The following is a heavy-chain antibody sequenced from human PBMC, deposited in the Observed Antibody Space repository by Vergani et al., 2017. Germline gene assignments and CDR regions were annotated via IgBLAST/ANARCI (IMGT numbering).Heavy chain of an antibody. V-gene: IGHV4-39*01. CDR3: ARTESFILRYFHWAL. J-gene: IGHJ4*02. Sequence: QVQLQESGPGLVEPSETLSLTCTVSGGSITSSSYYWGWIRQPPGKGLEWIGNIYHSGGAYYNPSLKGRVTISVDTSKNQFSLEVTSVTAADTAIYFCARTESFILRYFHWALWGQGTLVTVSS. CDR1: GGSITSSSYY. CDR2: IYHSGGA. D-gene: IGHD3-9*01.